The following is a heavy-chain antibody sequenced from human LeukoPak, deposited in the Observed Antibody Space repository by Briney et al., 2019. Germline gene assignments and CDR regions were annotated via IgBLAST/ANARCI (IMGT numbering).Heavy chain of an antibody. D-gene: IGHD6-19*01. CDR3: ARGQWRVYSSGWYFDY. J-gene: IGHJ4*02. Sequence: SETLSLTCAVYGGSFSGYYWSWIRQPPGKGLEWIGEINHSGSTNYNPSLKSRVNISVDTSKNQFSLKLSSVTAADTAVYYCARGQWRVYSSGWYFDYWGQGTLVTVSS. V-gene: IGHV4-34*01. CDR1: GGSFSGYY. CDR2: INHSGST.